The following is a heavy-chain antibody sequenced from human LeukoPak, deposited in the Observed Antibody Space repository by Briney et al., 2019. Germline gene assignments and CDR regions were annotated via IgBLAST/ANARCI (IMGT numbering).Heavy chain of an antibody. CDR1: GGSNSRYY. V-gene: IGHV4-59*08. D-gene: IGHD5-18*01. CDR3: ARHGYCYGYLTRDRNGMDV. J-gene: IGHJ6*02. Sequence: PSETLSLTCTVSGGSNSRYYWSWIRRPPGKELEWIGCFSYSGSTNYNPSLKSRVTISVDTSKNQSSLKLSSVTAADTAVYYCARHGYCYGYLTRDRNGMDVWGPGTTVTVSS. CDR2: FSYSGST.